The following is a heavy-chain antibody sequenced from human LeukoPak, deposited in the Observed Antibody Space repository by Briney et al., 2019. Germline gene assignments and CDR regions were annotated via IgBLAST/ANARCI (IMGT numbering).Heavy chain of an antibody. Sequence: GGSLRLSCAASGFTFSDSYMTWVRQAPGKGVEWVAYISGSGHDINYSDSVKGRFTISRDNAKNSLYLQMNSLRAEDTALYYCAKDALSGYYSGYYYYYMDVWGKGTTVTVSS. D-gene: IGHD3-22*01. CDR2: ISGSGHDI. V-gene: IGHV3-11*01. J-gene: IGHJ6*03. CDR3: AKDALSGYYSGYYYYYMDV. CDR1: GFTFSDSY.